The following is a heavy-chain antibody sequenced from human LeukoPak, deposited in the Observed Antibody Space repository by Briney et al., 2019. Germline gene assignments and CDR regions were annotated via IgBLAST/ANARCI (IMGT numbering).Heavy chain of an antibody. V-gene: IGHV4-34*01. CDR1: GGSFSGYY. Sequence: SETLSLTCAVYGGSFSGYYWSWTRQPPGKGLEWIGEINHSGSTNYNPSLKSRVTISVDTSKNQFSLKLSSVTAADTAVYYCARSYGYNYGYFDYWGQGTLVTVSS. CDR3: ARSYGYNYGYFDY. D-gene: IGHD5-24*01. J-gene: IGHJ4*02. CDR2: INHSGST.